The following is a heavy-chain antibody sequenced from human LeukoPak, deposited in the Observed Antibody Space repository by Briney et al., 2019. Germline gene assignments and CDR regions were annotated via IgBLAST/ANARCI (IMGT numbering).Heavy chain of an antibody. CDR2: IKQDGGEK. D-gene: IGHD5-12*01. CDR3: ARSVYSGYYHSSRYFDL. J-gene: IGHJ2*01. CDR1: GFTFSRYW. V-gene: IGHV3-7*01. Sequence: GGSLRLSCAASGFTFSRYWMSWVRQAPGKGLEWVANIKQDGGEKSYVDSVKGRLTISRDNAKNSLYVQMNSLRAEDTAVYYCARSVYSGYYHSSRYFDLWGRGTLVTVSS.